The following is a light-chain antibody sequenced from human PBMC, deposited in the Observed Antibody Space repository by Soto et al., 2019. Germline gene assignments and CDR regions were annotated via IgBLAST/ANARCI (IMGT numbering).Light chain of an antibody. J-gene: IGLJ1*01. Sequence: QSALTQPASVSGSPGQSITTSCTGTSSDVGGYNYVCWYQHHPGKAPKLIISEVSNRPSGVSDRFSGSKSGNTASLTISGLQPEDEADYYCTSFTSSTTYVFGTGTKVTVL. CDR3: TSFTSSTTYV. CDR1: SSDVGGYNY. V-gene: IGLV2-14*01. CDR2: EVS.